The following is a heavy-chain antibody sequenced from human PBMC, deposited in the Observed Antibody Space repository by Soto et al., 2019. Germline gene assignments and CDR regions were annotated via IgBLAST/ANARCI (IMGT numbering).Heavy chain of an antibody. CDR1: GYTFTSYG. D-gene: IGHD6-6*01. Sequence: ASVKVSCKASGYTFTSYGISWVRQAPGQGLEWMGWISAYNGNTNYAQKLQGRVTMTTDTSTSTAYMELRSLRSDDTAVYYCAIGSWVAARHRPFEYWGQGTRVRVSS. CDR2: ISAYNGNT. J-gene: IGHJ4*02. CDR3: AIGSWVAARHRPFEY. V-gene: IGHV1-18*04.